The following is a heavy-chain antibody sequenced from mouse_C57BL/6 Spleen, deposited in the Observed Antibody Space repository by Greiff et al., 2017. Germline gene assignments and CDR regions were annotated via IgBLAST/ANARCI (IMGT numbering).Heavy chain of an antibody. CDR2: ISYDGSN. Sequence: EVKLQESGPGLVKPSQSLSLTCSVTGYSITSGYYWNWIRQFPGNKLEWMGYISYDGSNNYNPSRKNRISITRDTSKNQFFLKLNSVTTEGTATYYCARDYDYHPYWYFDVWGTGTTGTVSS. D-gene: IGHD2-4*01. V-gene: IGHV3-6*01. CDR1: GYSITSGYY. CDR3: ARDYDYHPYWYFDV. J-gene: IGHJ1*03.